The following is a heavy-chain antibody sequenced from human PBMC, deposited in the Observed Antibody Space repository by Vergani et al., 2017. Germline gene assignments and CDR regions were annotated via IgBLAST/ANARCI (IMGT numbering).Heavy chain of an antibody. CDR3: AGGIAVAVGGNWFDP. CDR2: IYTSGST. CDR1: GGSISSGSYY. J-gene: IGHJ5*02. D-gene: IGHD6-19*01. V-gene: IGHV4-61*02. Sequence: QVQLQESGPGLVKPSQTLSLLCTVSGGSISSGSYYLSSTRPPAGKGLEWIGRIYTSGSTNYNPSLKSRVTRSVDTSKNQFSLKLSSVTAADTAVYYCAGGIAVAVGGNWFDPWGQGTLVTVSS.